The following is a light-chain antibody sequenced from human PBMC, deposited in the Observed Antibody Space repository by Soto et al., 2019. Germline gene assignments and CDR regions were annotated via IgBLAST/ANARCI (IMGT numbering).Light chain of an antibody. Sequence: QSVLTQPPSASGTPGQMVTISCSGSSSNIGSNTVNWYQQLPGMAPKLLIYNNSQRPSGVPDRFSGSKSGASASLAISGLQSEGEADYYCAAWDDSLRGLEFGGGTKLTVL. J-gene: IGLJ2*01. CDR3: AAWDDSLRGLE. V-gene: IGLV1-44*01. CDR1: SSNIGSNT. CDR2: NNS.